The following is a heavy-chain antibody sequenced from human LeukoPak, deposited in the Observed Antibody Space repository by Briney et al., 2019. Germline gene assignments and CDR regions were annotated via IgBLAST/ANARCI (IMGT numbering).Heavy chain of an antibody. Sequence: GGSLRLSCSASGFTFSSSAMHWVRQAPGKGLEYVSAISSNGGSTYYADSVKGRFTISRDNSKNTLYLQMSSLRAEDTAVYCCVKGRDGHNLNVDYWGQGTLVTVSS. CDR1: GFTFSSSA. J-gene: IGHJ4*02. V-gene: IGHV3-64D*06. CDR2: ISSNGGST. CDR3: VKGRDGHNLNVDY. D-gene: IGHD5-24*01.